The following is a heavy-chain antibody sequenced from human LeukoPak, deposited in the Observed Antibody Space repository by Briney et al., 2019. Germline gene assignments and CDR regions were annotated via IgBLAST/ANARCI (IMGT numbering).Heavy chain of an antibody. D-gene: IGHD3-3*01. Sequence: SQTLSLTCTVSGGSISSGGYYWSWIRQPPGKGLEWIGYIYYSGSTNYNPSLKSRVTISVDTSKNQFSLKLSSVTAADTAVYYCARDRTIFRNWFDPWGQGTLVTVSS. CDR3: ARDRTIFRNWFDP. CDR1: GGSISSGGYY. CDR2: IYYSGST. V-gene: IGHV4-61*08. J-gene: IGHJ5*02.